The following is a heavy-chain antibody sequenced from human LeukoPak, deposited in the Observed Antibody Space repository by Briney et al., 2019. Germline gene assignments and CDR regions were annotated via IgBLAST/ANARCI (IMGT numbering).Heavy chain of an antibody. V-gene: IGHV1-2*02. CDR1: GYTFTGYY. J-gene: IGHJ4*02. CDR2: INPNSGGT. D-gene: IGHD2-8*01. CDR3: ARVVLMVYAITIDY. Sequence: GASVKVSCKASGYTFTGYYMHWVRQAPGQGLEWMGWINPNSGGTNYAQKFRGRVTMTRDTSISTAYMELSRLRSDDTAVYYCARVVLMVYAITIDYWGQGTLVTVSS.